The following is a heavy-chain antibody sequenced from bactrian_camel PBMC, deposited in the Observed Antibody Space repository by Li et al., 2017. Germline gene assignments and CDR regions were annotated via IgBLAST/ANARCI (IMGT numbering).Heavy chain of an antibody. CDR1: GHTYNTYC. CDR2: IDSIYRT. D-gene: IGHD1*01. CDR3: AEDRFCRRDYD. V-gene: IGHV3-2*01. J-gene: IGHJ4*01. Sequence: QLVESGGGSVQAGGSLRLSCSGSGHTYNTYCMAWFRQAPEKEREAVAFIDSIYRTSYTDSVRGRFKIPRDNAKNTLSLQMNNLKPEDTAMYYCAEDRFCRRDYDWGQGTQVTVS.